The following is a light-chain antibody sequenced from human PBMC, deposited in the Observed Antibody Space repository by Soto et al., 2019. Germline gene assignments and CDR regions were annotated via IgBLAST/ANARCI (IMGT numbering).Light chain of an antibody. J-gene: IGKJ4*01. CDR3: QQYDSYPLT. CDR2: KAS. Sequence: DIQMTQSPCTLSASGEDRVTITCRASQSISSWLAWYQQKPGKAPNLLIYKASSLESGVPSRFSGSGSGTEFTLTVSSLQPDDFASYYCQQYDSYPLTLGGGTKVEIK. CDR1: QSISSW. V-gene: IGKV1-5*03.